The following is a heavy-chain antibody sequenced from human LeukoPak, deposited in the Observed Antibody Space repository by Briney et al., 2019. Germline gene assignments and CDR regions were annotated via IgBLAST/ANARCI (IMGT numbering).Heavy chain of an antibody. Sequence: VSCKASGGTFSSYAISWVRQAPGQGLEWMGIINPSGGSTSYAQKFQGRVTMTRDTSTSTVYMELSSLRSEDTAVYYCARDLVTYGDYWGPNWFDPWGQGTLVTVSS. D-gene: IGHD4-17*01. CDR3: ARDLVTYGDYWGPNWFDP. V-gene: IGHV1-46*01. CDR1: GGTFSSYA. J-gene: IGHJ5*02. CDR2: INPSGGST.